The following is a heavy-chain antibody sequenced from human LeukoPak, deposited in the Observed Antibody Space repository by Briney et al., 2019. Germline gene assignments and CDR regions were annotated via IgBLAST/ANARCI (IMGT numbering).Heavy chain of an antibody. Sequence: PSETLSLTCAVYGGSFSGYYWSWIRQPPGKGLEWIGEINHSGSTNYNPSLKSRVTISVDTSKNQFSLKLRSVTAADTAVYYCARGRGIAVAVNYWGQGTLVTVSS. CDR3: ARGRGIAVAVNY. V-gene: IGHV4-34*01. J-gene: IGHJ4*02. CDR1: GGSFSGYY. D-gene: IGHD6-19*01. CDR2: INHSGST.